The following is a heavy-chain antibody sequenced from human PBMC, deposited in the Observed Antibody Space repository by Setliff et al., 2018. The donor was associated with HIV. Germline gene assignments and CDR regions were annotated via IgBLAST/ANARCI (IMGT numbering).Heavy chain of an antibody. Sequence: GSLRLSCTASGFTFRKYAMSWVRQPPGKGLEWIGSMYYSGTTYYNPSLKSRVTISVDTSKTQFSLKLNSVTAADTAVHYCGRAPDYWGQGTLVTVSS. J-gene: IGHJ4*02. V-gene: IGHV4-39*01. CDR2: MYYSGTT. CDR1: GFTFRKYA. CDR3: GRAPDY.